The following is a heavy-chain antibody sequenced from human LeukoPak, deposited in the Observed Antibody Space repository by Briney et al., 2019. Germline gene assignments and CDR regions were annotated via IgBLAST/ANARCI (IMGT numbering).Heavy chain of an antibody. CDR2: ISGDNGQT. CDR3: AKRRGLELLYYYYMDV. Sequence: ASVKVSCKASGYTFSNYAITWVRQAPGQGLEWMGWISGDNGQTKYAQNFQDRVTMTTDTPTSTAYLELKSLRSDDTAVYYCAKRRGLELLYYYYMDVWGKGTTVTVSS. J-gene: IGHJ6*03. CDR1: GYTFSNYA. D-gene: IGHD1-7*01. V-gene: IGHV1-18*01.